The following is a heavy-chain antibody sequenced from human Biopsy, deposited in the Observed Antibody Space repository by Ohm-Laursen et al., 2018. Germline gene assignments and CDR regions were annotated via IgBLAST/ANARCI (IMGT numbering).Heavy chain of an antibody. CDR1: GGTSSSYA. CDR3: ARRYCSSTSCSPPFYSWFDP. Sequence: SSVKVSCKASGGTSSSYAISWVRQAPGQGPEWMGGIIPIFETIDYAPKFQDRVTITADESTRTAYMELSSLKSEDTAVYYCARRYCSSTSCSPPFYSWFDPWGQGTLVTVSS. V-gene: IGHV1-69*01. CDR2: IIPIFETI. D-gene: IGHD2-2*01. J-gene: IGHJ5*02.